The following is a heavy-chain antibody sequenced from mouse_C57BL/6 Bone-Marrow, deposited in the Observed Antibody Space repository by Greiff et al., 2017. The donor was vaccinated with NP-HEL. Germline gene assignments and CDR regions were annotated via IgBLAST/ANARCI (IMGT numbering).Heavy chain of an antibody. CDR3: ARGDFMDY. CDR1: GFTFSSYA. Sequence: EVQRVESGGGLVKPGGSLKLSCAASGFTFSSYAMSWVRQTPEKRLEWVATISDGGGYTYYPDNVKGRFTISRDNAKNNLYLQMSHLKSEDTAMYYCARGDFMDYWGQGTSVTVSS. D-gene: IGHD2-13*01. CDR2: ISDGGGYT. J-gene: IGHJ4*01. V-gene: IGHV5-4*01.